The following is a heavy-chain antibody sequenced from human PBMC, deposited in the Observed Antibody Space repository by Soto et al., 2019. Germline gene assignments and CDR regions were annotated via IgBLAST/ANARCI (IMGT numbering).Heavy chain of an antibody. J-gene: IGHJ4*02. D-gene: IGHD1-26*01. CDR1: GFLFRNYE. CDR3: VSQTQWERHFES. CDR2: ISTTGGHV. V-gene: IGHV3-48*03. Sequence: PGGSLRLSCVGSGFLFRNYEMNWVRQAPGKGLEWLAHISTTGGHVSESDSVKGRFTISRDNTKHTLYLQMNSLRTEDTGVYYCVSQTQWERHFESWGQGTMVNVSS.